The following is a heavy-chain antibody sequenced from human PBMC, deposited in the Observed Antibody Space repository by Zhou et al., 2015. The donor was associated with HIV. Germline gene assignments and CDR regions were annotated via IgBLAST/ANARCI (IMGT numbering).Heavy chain of an antibody. CDR1: GGTFSSYA. CDR3: ARVQGVRIQWLVREGAFDI. Sequence: QVQLVQSGAEVKKPGSSVKVSCKASGGTFSSYAISWVRQAPGQGLEWMGGIIPIFGTANYAQKFQGRVTITADESTSTAYMELSSLRSEDTAVYYCARVQGVRIQWLVREGAFDIWGQGTMVTVSS. CDR2: IIPIFGTA. D-gene: IGHD6-19*01. J-gene: IGHJ3*02. V-gene: IGHV1-69*12.